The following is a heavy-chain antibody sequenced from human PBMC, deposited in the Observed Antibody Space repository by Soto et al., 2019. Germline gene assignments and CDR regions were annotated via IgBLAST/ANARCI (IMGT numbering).Heavy chain of an antibody. J-gene: IGHJ4*02. Sequence: SETLSLTCTVSGGSISSYYWSWIRQPPGKGLEWIGYIYYSGSTNYNPSLKSRVTISVDTSKNQFSLKLSSVTAADTAVYYCARVSLAYCGGDCYRRTFDYWGQETLVTVSS. CDR2: IYYSGST. V-gene: IGHV4-59*01. CDR1: GGSISSYY. D-gene: IGHD2-21*02. CDR3: ARVSLAYCGGDCYRRTFDY.